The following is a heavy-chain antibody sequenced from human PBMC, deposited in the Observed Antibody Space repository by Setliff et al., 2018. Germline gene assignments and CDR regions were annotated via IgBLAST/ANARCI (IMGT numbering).Heavy chain of an antibody. CDR2: IYTSGST. D-gene: IGHD1-7*01. J-gene: IGHJ5*02. Sequence: TSETLSLTCPVSGGSISSGSYYWSWIRQPAGKGLEWIGHIYTSGSTNYNPSLKSRVTISVDTSKNQFSLKLSSVTAADTAVYYCARNWHWGFDPWGRGALVTVSS. V-gene: IGHV4-61*09. CDR1: GGSISSGSYY. CDR3: ARNWHWGFDP.